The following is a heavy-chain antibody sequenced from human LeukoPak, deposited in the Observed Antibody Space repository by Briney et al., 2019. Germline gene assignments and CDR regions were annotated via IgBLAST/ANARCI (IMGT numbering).Heavy chain of an antibody. D-gene: IGHD5-18*01. Sequence: GGSLRLSCAASGFTFCGSAMHWVRQASGKGLEWVGRIRSKANSYATAYAASVKGRFTISRDDSKNTAYLQMNSLKTEDTAVYYCTRHEQDTAMVTNDYWGQGTLVTVSS. CDR3: TRHEQDTAMVTNDY. CDR2: IRSKANSYAT. V-gene: IGHV3-73*01. CDR1: GFTFCGSA. J-gene: IGHJ4*02.